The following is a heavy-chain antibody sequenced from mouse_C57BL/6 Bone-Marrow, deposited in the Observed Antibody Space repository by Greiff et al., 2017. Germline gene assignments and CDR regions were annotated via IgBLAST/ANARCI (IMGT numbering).Heavy chain of an antibody. D-gene: IGHD2-5*01. V-gene: IGHV1-81*01. CDR3: AREGTYYSNCEGD. Sequence: QVQLQQSGAELARPGASVKLSCKASGYTFTSYGISWVKQSTGQGLEWIGEINPRSGSTYYNEKFKGKATLTADKSSSTAYMELRRLTSEDSAVYFCAREGTYYSNCEGDWGQGTTLTVSS. J-gene: IGHJ2*01. CDR1: GYTFTSYG. CDR2: INPRSGST.